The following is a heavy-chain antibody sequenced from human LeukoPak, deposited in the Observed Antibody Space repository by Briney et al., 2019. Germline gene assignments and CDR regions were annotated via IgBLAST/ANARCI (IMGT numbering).Heavy chain of an antibody. CDR2: INPNSGGT. CDR3: ARAPYYYDSSGYRKPFDY. D-gene: IGHD3-22*01. J-gene: IGHJ4*02. V-gene: IGHV1-2*04. CDR1: GYTFTGYY. Sequence: GASVKVSCKASGYTFTGYYMHWVRQAPGQGLEWMGWINPNSGGTNYAQKFQGWVTMTRDTSISTAYMELSRLRSEDTAVYYCARAPYYYDSSGYRKPFDYWGQGTLVTVSS.